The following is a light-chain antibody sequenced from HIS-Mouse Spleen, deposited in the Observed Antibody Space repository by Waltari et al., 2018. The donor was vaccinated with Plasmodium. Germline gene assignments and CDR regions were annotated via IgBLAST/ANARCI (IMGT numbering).Light chain of an antibody. J-gene: IGKJ3*01. CDR2: GAS. CDR3: QQYNNWSFT. V-gene: IGKV3-15*01. Sequence: EIVMTKSPATLSVSPGERATLSCRASQSVSSNFAWYQQKPGQAPRLLIYGASTRAPGIPARFSGSGSGTEFTLTISSLQSEDFAVYYCQQYNNWSFTFGPGTKVDIK. CDR1: QSVSSN.